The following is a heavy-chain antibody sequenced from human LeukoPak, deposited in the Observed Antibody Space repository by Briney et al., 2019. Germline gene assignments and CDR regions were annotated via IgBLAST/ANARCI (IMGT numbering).Heavy chain of an antibody. CDR1: GFIFRNYA. CDR2: ISDNGGGT. V-gene: IGHV3-23*01. D-gene: IGHD4/OR15-4a*01. CDR3: AKESGALGAPLYDY. Sequence: GGSLRLSCVASGFIFRNYAMSWVRQAPGEGLEWVSGISDNGGGTYNADSLKGRFTISRDNSKNMLYLQMNSLRAEDTAVYYCAKESGALGAPLYDYWGRGILVTASS. J-gene: IGHJ4*02.